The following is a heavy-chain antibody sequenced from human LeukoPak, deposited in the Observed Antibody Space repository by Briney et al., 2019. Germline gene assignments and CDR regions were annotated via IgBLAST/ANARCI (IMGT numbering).Heavy chain of an antibody. V-gene: IGHV1-24*01. CDR1: GYTLTELS. Sequence: ASVKVSCKVSGYTLTELSMHWVRQAPGKGLEWMGGFDPEDGETIYAQKFQGRVTMTEDTSTDTAYMELSSLRSEDTAVYYCATSFWANPPDKLDYWGQGTLVTVSS. CDR2: FDPEDGET. D-gene: IGHD1-14*01. J-gene: IGHJ4*02. CDR3: ATSFWANPPDKLDY.